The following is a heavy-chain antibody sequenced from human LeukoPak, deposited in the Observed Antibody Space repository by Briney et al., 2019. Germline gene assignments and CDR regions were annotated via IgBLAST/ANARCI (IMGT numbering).Heavy chain of an antibody. CDR3: AKGGYCSSSSCYYGWFEP. V-gene: IGHV3-23*01. CDR1: GFSFSSYA. D-gene: IGHD2-2*01. Sequence: GGSLRLSCAASGFSFSSYAMHCVRHAPGKRLECVSTTSAGGSRTYYADSVKGRFTISRDNSKNTFYLHMNSLRAEDTAAYYCAKGGYCSSSSCYYGWFEPWGQGTLVTVSS. J-gene: IGHJ5*02. CDR2: TSAGGSRT.